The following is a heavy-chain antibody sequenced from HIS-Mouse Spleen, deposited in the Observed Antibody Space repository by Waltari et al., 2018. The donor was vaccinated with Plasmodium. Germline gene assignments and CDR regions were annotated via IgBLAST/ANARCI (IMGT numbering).Heavy chain of an antibody. D-gene: IGHD6-13*01. Sequence: QVQLVQSGAEVKKPGASVKVSCKASGYTFTGYYMHWVRQAPGQGLEWMGWINPNSGGTNYAQKCQGRVTMTRDTSISTAYMELSRLRSDDTAVYYCARDLAAAGHFDYWGQGTLVTVSS. CDR3: ARDLAAAGHFDY. CDR1: GYTFTGYY. J-gene: IGHJ4*02. CDR2: INPNSGGT. V-gene: IGHV1-2*02.